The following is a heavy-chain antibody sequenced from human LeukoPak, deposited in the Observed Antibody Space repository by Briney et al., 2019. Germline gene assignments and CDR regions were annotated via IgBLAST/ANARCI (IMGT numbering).Heavy chain of an antibody. CDR1: GFTFSSYA. Sequence: PGGSLRLSCAASGFTFSSYAMSWVRQAPGKGLEWVSAISGSGGSTYYADSVKSRFTISRDNSKNTLYLQMNSLRAEDTAVYYCAKGRGRLELQDAFDIWGQGTMVTVSS. CDR2: ISGSGGST. CDR3: AKGRGRLELQDAFDI. D-gene: IGHD1-7*01. J-gene: IGHJ3*02. V-gene: IGHV3-23*01.